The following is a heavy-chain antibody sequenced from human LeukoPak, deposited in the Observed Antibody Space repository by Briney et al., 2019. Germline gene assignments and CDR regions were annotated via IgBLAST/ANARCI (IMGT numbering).Heavy chain of an antibody. CDR1: GYTFTSYG. V-gene: IGHV1-18*01. CDR2: ISAYNGNT. Sequence: ASVKVSCKASGYTFTSYGISWVRQAPGQGLEWMGWISAYNGNTNHAQKLQGRVTMTTDTSTSTAYMELRSLRSDDTAVYYCARDTPSIVVVPDNWFDPWGQGTLVTVSS. D-gene: IGHD2-2*01. J-gene: IGHJ5*02. CDR3: ARDTPSIVVVPDNWFDP.